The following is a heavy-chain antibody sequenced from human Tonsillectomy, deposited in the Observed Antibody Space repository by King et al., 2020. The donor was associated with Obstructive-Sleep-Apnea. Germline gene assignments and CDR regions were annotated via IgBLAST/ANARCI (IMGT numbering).Heavy chain of an antibody. CDR3: ARAAFYYGSGSSWYFDL. J-gene: IGHJ2*01. CDR1: GFTFSNYA. V-gene: IGHV3-23*04. Sequence: VQLVESGGGLLQPGGSLGLSCVASGFTFSNYALSWVRQAPGRGLEWVSAIIVIGVTTYYEASVQGRFTISRANSKNTLYLQMNSLRADDTAVYYCARAAFYYGSGSSWYFDLWGRGTLVTVSS. D-gene: IGHD3-10*01. CDR2: IIVIGVTT.